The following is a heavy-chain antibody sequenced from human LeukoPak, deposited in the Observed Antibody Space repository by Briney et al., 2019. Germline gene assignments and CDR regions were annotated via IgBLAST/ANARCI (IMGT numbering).Heavy chain of an antibody. V-gene: IGHV3-43*01. Sequence: PGGSLRLSCAASGFTFEDYSLHWVRQPPEKGLEWVSLISWDGATTDYADSVKGRFTVSRDNSKDSLFLQMNSLRPEDTALYYCAKIDSSSSNYWGQGTLVTVSS. D-gene: IGHD6-6*01. CDR1: GFTFEDYS. CDR3: AKIDSSSSNY. CDR2: ISWDGATT. J-gene: IGHJ4*01.